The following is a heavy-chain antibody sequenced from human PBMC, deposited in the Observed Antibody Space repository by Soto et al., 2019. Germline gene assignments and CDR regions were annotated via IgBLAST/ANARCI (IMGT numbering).Heavy chain of an antibody. V-gene: IGHV4-39*01. D-gene: IGHD5-18*01. J-gene: IGHJ4*02. CDR2: THYSGRS. CDR3: AGHGIQLWAYFDY. CDR1: GGSISSNSYY. Sequence: QLQLQESGPGLVKPSETLSLTCSVSGGSISSNSYYWAWIRQPPGKGLEWIGSTHYSGRSYHSPSLKIRSTMFVDTSKNQFSLRLSSVTVADTAMYYCAGHGIQLWAYFDYWGQGTLVTVSS.